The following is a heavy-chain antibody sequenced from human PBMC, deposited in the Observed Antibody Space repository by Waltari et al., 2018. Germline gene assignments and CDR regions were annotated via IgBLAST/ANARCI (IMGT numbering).Heavy chain of an antibody. Sequence: QVQLVESGGGVVQPGRSLRLSCAASGFTFSSYAMHWVRQAPGKGLEWGALVSFDGNNKYYADSVQGRFTISRDNSKDTVYLQMNSLRPEDTAAYYCARVFHYSSSWSFDYWGQGTLVTVSS. V-gene: IGHV3-30*01. J-gene: IGHJ4*02. CDR3: ARVFHYSSSWSFDY. CDR2: VSFDGNNK. D-gene: IGHD6-13*01. CDR1: GFTFSSYA.